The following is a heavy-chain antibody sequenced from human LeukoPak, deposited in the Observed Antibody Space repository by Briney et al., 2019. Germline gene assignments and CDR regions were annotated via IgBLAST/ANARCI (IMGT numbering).Heavy chain of an antibody. CDR1: GGSISSGSYY. Sequence: PSQTLSLTCTVSGGSISSGSYYWSWIRQPAGKGLEWIGRIYTGGSTNYNPSLKSRVTISVDTSKNQFSLKLSSVTAADTAVYYCARDWGYCSSTSCSPDPLRDDAFDIWGQGTMVTVSS. CDR2: IYTGGST. CDR3: ARDWGYCSSTSCSPDPLRDDAFDI. V-gene: IGHV4-61*02. J-gene: IGHJ3*02. D-gene: IGHD2-2*01.